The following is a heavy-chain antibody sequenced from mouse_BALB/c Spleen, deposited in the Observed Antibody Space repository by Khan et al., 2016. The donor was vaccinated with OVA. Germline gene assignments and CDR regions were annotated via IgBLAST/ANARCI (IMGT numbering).Heavy chain of an antibody. J-gene: IGHJ3*01. CDR2: IWTGGIT. V-gene: IGHV2-9*02. D-gene: IGHD2-4*01. CDR3: ARSYDYGVGGFAY. Sequence: QVQLKESGPGLVAPSQSLSITCTASGFSLSNYGIHWVRQPPGKGLEWLGVIWTGGITNYNSALMSRLSISKDNSKSQVFLKMNRLQTDDTAIYYCARSYDYGVGGFAYWGQGTLVTVSA. CDR1: GFSLSNYG.